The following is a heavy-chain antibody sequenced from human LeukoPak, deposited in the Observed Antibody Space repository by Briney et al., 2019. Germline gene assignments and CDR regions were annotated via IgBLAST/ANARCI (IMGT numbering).Heavy chain of an antibody. D-gene: IGHD5-18*01. Sequence: QPSETLSLTCTVSGYSISSGYYWGWIRQPPGKGLEWIGSIYHSGSTYYNPSLKSRVTISVDTSKNQFSLKLSSVTAADTAVYYCAREGVDTAMVKLGSNFDYWGQGTLVTVSS. CDR3: AREGVDTAMVKLGSNFDY. V-gene: IGHV4-38-2*02. CDR1: GYSISSGYY. J-gene: IGHJ4*02. CDR2: IYHSGST.